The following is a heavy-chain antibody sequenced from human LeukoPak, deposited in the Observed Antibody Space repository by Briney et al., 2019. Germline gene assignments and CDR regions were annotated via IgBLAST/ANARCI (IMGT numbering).Heavy chain of an antibody. CDR2: IYHSGST. D-gene: IGHD6-13*01. J-gene: IGHJ4*02. CDR1: GGSISSGGYY. V-gene: IGHV4-30-2*01. CDR3: AKDSSTWGNLAGHFDS. Sequence: SETLSLTCTVSGGSISSGGYYWSWIRQPPGKGLEWIGYIYHSGSTYYNPSLKSRVTISVDRSKNQFSLKLSSVTAADTAVYYCAKDSSTWGNLAGHFDSWGQGTLVTVSS.